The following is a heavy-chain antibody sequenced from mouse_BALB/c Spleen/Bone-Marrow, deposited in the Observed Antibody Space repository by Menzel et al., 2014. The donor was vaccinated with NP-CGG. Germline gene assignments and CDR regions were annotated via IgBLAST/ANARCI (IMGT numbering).Heavy chain of an antibody. V-gene: IGHV1-4*01. CDR1: GYTFTRYT. J-gene: IGHJ4*01. Sequence: GQLQQSGPELGKPGASVKMSCQASGYTFTRYTMHWVKKRPGQGLEWIGYIIPNNGYSNYNQKFKDKATLTADKSSSTAYMELSSLTSEDSAVYYCARRYYAMDYWGQGTSVTVSS. CDR2: IIPNNGYS. CDR3: ARRYYAMDY.